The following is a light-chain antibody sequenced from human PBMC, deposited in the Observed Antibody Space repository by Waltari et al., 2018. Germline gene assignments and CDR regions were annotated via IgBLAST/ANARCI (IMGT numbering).Light chain of an antibody. CDR3: AAWDDSLSVHVV. V-gene: IGLV1-47*01. CDR2: RNN. CDR1: SSNIGSNY. Sequence: QSVLTQPPSASGTPGQRVTISCSGSSSNIGSNYVYWYQQLPGTAPKLLIYRNNQRPSGFPCRFLGSTSGTSASLAMSGLRSEDEADYYCAAWDDSLSVHVVFGGGTKLTVL. J-gene: IGLJ2*01.